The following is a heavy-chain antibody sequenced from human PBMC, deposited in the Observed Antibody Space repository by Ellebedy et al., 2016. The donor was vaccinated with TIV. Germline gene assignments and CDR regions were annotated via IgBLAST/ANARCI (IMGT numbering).Heavy chain of an antibody. D-gene: IGHD4-17*01. CDR2: IYQDGSEK. J-gene: IGHJ5*02. CDR1: GFSFRSYW. V-gene: IGHV3-7*01. Sequence: GESLKISCTASGFSFRSYWMGWVRQAPGKGLEWAANIYQDGSEKFYVDSVEGRFTISRDNAKNSLYLQMKSLRAEDTAVYYCARRGSYGDYAVQLNNWFDPWGQGTPVTVSP. CDR3: ARRGSYGDYAVQLNNWFDP.